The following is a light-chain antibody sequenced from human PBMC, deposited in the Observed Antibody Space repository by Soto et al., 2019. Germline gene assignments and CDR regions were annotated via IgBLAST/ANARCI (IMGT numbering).Light chain of an antibody. CDR2: GAS. CDR1: QSVSSTY. J-gene: IGKJ1*01. CDR3: QQYGGSRWT. Sequence: EIVLTQSPGTLSLSPGERATLSCRASQSVSSTYLAWYQQKPGQAPRLLIYGASNRATGIPDRFSGSGSGTDFTLTXSRLEXEDFAVYYCQQYGGSRWTFGQGTRVDI. V-gene: IGKV3-20*01.